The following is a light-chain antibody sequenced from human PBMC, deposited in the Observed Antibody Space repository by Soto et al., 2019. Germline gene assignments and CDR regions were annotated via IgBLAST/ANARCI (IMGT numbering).Light chain of an antibody. CDR2: EVS. CDR1: SSDVGAYNY. CDR3: SSYAGSNSFV. J-gene: IGLJ1*01. V-gene: IGLV2-8*01. Sequence: QSVLTQPPSASGSPGQSVTISCTGTSSDVGAYNYVSWYQQHPGKAPKLMIYEVSKRPSGVPDRFSGSKSGNTASLTVSGVQADDEADYYCSSYAGSNSFVFGTGTKSPS.